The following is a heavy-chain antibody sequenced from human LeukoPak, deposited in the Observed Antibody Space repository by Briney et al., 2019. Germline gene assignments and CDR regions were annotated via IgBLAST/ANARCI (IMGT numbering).Heavy chain of an antibody. D-gene: IGHD1-26*01. V-gene: IGHV1-8*03. CDR1: GYTFTSYD. CDR3: ARGTQWELLFGY. J-gene: IGHJ4*02. CDR2: MNPNSGNT. Sequence: ASVKVSCNASGYTFTSYDINWGRQATGQGLEWMGWMNPNSGNTGHSQKFQGRVTITRNTSISTAYLELSSLTSEDTAVYYCARGTQWELLFGYWGQGTLVTVSS.